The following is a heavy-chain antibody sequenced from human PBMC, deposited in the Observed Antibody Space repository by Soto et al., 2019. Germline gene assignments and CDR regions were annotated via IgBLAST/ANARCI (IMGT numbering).Heavy chain of an antibody. CDR3: AKEPGYSNGWYFDY. Sequence: VQLLESGGGLVQPGRSLRLSCAASGFTFTNSAMSWVRQAPGKGLEWVSTVSDSGGSTYYADSVKGRFTISRDNSKSTLYLQVNSLGAEDTAVYYCAKEPGYSNGWYFDYWGQGTLVTVSP. CDR2: VSDSGGST. D-gene: IGHD6-19*01. V-gene: IGHV3-23*01. CDR1: GFTFTNSA. J-gene: IGHJ4*02.